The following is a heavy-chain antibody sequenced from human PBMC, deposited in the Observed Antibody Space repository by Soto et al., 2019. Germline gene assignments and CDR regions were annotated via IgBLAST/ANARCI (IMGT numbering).Heavy chain of an antibody. CDR3: ARWRDDYGDQTRFDP. V-gene: IGHV4-61*08. J-gene: IGHJ5*02. D-gene: IGHD4-17*01. CDR2: IYYNGSS. CDR1: GGSVSSGAYY. Sequence: VQLQESGPGLVKPSETLSLTCTVSGGSVSSGAYYWSWIRQPPGKGLEWIGFIYYNGSSYYSTSLKSRVTISVDTSKNQFSRKLSYVSAADTAVYYGARWRDDYGDQTRFDPWGQGILVIVSS.